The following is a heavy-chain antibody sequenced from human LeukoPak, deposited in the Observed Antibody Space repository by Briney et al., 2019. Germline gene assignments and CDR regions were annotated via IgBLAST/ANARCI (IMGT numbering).Heavy chain of an antibody. J-gene: IGHJ6*02. D-gene: IGHD3-9*01. Sequence: SETLSLTCTVSGGSISSYYWSWIRQPPGKGLEWIGYIYCSGSTNYNPSLKSRVTISVDTSKNQFSLKLSSVTAADTAVYYCARKRLRYFDWSDDYYGMDVWGQGTTVTVSS. CDR2: IYCSGST. CDR3: ARKRLRYFDWSDDYYGMDV. V-gene: IGHV4-59*08. CDR1: GGSISSYY.